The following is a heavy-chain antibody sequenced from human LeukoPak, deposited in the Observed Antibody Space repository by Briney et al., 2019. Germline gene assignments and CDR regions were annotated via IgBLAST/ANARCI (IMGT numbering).Heavy chain of an antibody. CDR3: AITDASVTTDY. J-gene: IGHJ4*02. V-gene: IGHV1-46*01. Sequence: KXSCXAXXXXFTSYYMHWVRQAPGQGLEWMGIINPSGGSTSYAQKFQGRVTMTRDTSTSTVYMELSSLRSEDTAVYYCAITDASVTTDYWGQGALVSVSS. D-gene: IGHD4-17*01. CDR1: XXXFTSYY. CDR2: INPSGGST.